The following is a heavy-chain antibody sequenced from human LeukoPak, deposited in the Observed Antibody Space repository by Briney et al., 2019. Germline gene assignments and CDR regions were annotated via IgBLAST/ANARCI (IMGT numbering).Heavy chain of an antibody. CDR1: GFTFSNYW. J-gene: IGHJ4*02. CDR3: ARGCCSVSGLYFEF. Sequence: GGSLRLSCVVSGFTFSNYWMTWIRQAPGKGLEWVASIKEDGSEKYYVDSVKGRLTISRDNAKNSLYLQMNGLRVEDTAVYYCARGCCSVSGLYFEFWGQGSLVTVSS. CDR2: IKEDGSEK. V-gene: IGHV3-7*03. D-gene: IGHD3-9*01.